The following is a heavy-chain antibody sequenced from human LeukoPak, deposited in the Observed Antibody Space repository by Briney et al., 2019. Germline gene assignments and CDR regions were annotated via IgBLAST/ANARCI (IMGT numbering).Heavy chain of an antibody. Sequence: SETLSLTCTVSGGSISSSSFYWGWIRQPPGKGLEWIGYIYYSGSTNYNPSLKSRVTISVDTSKNQFSLKLSSVTAADTAVYYCARHYDFWSGFKLWGQGTLVTVSS. V-gene: IGHV4-61*05. D-gene: IGHD3-3*01. J-gene: IGHJ4*02. CDR3: ARHYDFWSGFKL. CDR2: IYYSGST. CDR1: GGSISSSSFY.